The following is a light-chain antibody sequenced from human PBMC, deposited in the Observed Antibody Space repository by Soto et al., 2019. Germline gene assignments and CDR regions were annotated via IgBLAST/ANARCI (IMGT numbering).Light chain of an antibody. CDR3: QQYGSSPPLT. CDR1: QSVSSTY. J-gene: IGKJ4*01. V-gene: IGKV3-20*01. CDR2: GAS. Sequence: EIVLTQSPATLSLSPGERATLSCRASQSVSSTYLAWYQLKPGQAPRLLIYGASSRATGIPHRCSGSGSGTDFTLTISRLEPEDFLVYYCQQYGSSPPLTFGGGTKVEI.